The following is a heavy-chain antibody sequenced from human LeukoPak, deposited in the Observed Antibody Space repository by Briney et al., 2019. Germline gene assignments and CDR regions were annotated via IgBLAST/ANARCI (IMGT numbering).Heavy chain of an antibody. CDR1: GFTFSSYG. V-gene: IGHV3-33*01. CDR3: ARGSSSSWSQFDY. Sequence: GGSLRLPCAASGFTFSSYGMHWVRQAPGKGLEWVAVIWYDGSNKYYADSVKGRFTISRDNSKNTLYLQMNSLRAEDTAVYYCARGSSSSWSQFDYWGQGTLVTVSS. CDR2: IWYDGSNK. J-gene: IGHJ4*02. D-gene: IGHD6-13*01.